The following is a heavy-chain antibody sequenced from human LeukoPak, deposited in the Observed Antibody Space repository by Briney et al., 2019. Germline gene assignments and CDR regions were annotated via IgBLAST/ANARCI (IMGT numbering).Heavy chain of an antibody. D-gene: IGHD6-19*01. CDR3: ARQGGRQWLATGY. J-gene: IGHJ4*02. V-gene: IGHV4-59*08. Sequence: NPSQTLSLTCTVSGGSISSYYWSWIRQPPGKGLEWIGYIYYSGSTNYNPSLKSRVTISVDTSKNQFSLKLSSVTAADTAVYYCARQGGRQWLATGYWGQGTLVTVSS. CDR2: IYYSGST. CDR1: GGSISSYY.